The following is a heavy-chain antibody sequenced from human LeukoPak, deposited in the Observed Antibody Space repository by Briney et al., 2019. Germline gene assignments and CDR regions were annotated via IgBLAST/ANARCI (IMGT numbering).Heavy chain of an antibody. J-gene: IGHJ4*02. D-gene: IGHD2-2*01. CDR3: ARGMDVVVPAALDY. CDR2: ISAYNGNT. CDR1: GYTFTSYG. Sequence: ASVKVSCKASGYTFTSYGISWVRQAPEQGLEWMGWISAYNGNTNYAQKLQGRVTMTTDTSTSTAYMELRSLRSDDTAVYYCARGMDVVVPAALDYWGQGTLVTVSS. V-gene: IGHV1-18*01.